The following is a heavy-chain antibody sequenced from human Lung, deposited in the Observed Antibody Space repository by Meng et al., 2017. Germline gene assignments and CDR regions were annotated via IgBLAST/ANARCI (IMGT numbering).Heavy chain of an antibody. J-gene: IGHJ4*02. CDR1: GFTFSTHW. CDR3: ARGGVTTDD. CDR2: ITGDGSST. D-gene: IGHD4-17*01. Sequence: EVQLVGSGGGLVRPGGSRRLSGAASGFTFSTHWMHWVRQAPRKGLECVSRITGDGSSTIYAASVQGRFTMSRDNAKNTLSLQMNSLRAEDTAVYYCARGGVTTDDWGQGTLVTVSS. V-gene: IGHV3-74*01.